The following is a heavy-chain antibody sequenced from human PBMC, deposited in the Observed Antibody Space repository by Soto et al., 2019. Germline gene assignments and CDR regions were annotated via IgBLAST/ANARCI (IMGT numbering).Heavy chain of an antibody. Sequence: PGGSLRLSCAASGLIFSNYAMTWVRQAPGKELEWVSTISGNGGETFYEDSVEGRFTISRDNSENTVYLQMNRLRAEDTAVYYCTKGGHASFYDFWGQGTLVTVSS. V-gene: IGHV3-23*01. CDR3: TKGGHASFYDF. J-gene: IGHJ4*02. CDR2: ISGNGGET. D-gene: IGHD3-3*01. CDR1: GLIFSNYA.